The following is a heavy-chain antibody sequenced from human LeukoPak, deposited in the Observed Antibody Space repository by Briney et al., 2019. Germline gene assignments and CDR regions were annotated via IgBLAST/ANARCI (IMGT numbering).Heavy chain of an antibody. D-gene: IGHD6-19*01. CDR3: ARVSGWYYYGMDV. J-gene: IGHJ6*02. CDR2: ISSSGSTI. V-gene: IGHV3-48*03. Sequence: GGSLRLSCAASGFTLSSYEMNWVRQAPGKGLEWVSYISSSGSTIYYADSVKGRFTISRDNAKSSLYLQMNSLRAEDTAVYYCARVSGWYYYGMDVWGQGTTVTVSS. CDR1: GFTLSSYE.